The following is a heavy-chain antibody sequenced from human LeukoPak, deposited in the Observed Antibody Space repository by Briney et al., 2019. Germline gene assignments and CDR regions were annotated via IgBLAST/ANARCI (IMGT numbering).Heavy chain of an antibody. CDR1: GDTIYNFG. Sequence: ASVKVSCKASGDTIYNFGIAWVRQAPGQGLEWMGWISAYSGDPNYAQKLQGRVTLTTAYMELRNLRSDDTAVYYCARYDADVLFGYYYFDYWGQGTLVTVSS. V-gene: IGHV1-18*01. CDR2: ISAYSGDP. J-gene: IGHJ4*01. D-gene: IGHD3-9*01. CDR3: ARYDADVLFGYYYFDY.